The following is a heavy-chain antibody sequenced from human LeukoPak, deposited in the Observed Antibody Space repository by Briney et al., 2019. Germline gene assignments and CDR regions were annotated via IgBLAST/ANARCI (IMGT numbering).Heavy chain of an antibody. Sequence: ASQTLSLTCTVSGGSISSGSYYWSWIRQPAGKGLEWIGRIYTSGSTNYNPSLKSRVTISVDTSKNQFSLKLSSVTAADTAVYYCARNIVVVPTPSYYYYYYYMDVWGEGTTVTVSS. D-gene: IGHD2-2*01. CDR3: ARNIVVVPTPSYYYYYYYMDV. V-gene: IGHV4-61*02. CDR1: GGSISSGSYY. CDR2: IYTSGST. J-gene: IGHJ6*03.